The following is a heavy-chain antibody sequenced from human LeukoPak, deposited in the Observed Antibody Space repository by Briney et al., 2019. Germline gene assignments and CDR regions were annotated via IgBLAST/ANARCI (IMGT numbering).Heavy chain of an antibody. J-gene: IGHJ6*02. CDR1: GFTFSSYE. V-gene: IGHV3-48*03. Sequence: GGSLRLSCAASGFTFSSYEMNWVRQAPGKGLEWVSYISSSGSTMYYADSVKGRFTISRDNAKNSLYLQMNSLRAEDTAVYYCARALLPVRFLGYYGMDVWGQGTTVTVSS. CDR3: ARALLPVRFLGYYGMDV. CDR2: ISSSGSTM. D-gene: IGHD3-3*01.